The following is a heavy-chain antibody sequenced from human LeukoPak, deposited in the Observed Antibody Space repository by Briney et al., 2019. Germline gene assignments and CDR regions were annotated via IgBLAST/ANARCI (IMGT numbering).Heavy chain of an antibody. D-gene: IGHD1-1*01. CDR1: GGSISSSNW. Sequence: SGTLSLTCAISGGSISSSNWWTWVRQPPGKGLEWVGEIYLRGNTNYDPSLESRATISVDESKTQLSLRLESVTAADTAVYYCARGQLGWFDPWGQGTLVTVSS. J-gene: IGHJ5*02. V-gene: IGHV4-4*02. CDR2: IYLRGNT. CDR3: ARGQLGWFDP.